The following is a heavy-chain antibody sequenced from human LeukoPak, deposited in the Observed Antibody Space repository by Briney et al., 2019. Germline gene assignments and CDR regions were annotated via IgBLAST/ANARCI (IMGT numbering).Heavy chain of an antibody. CDR2: IIPIFGTA. D-gene: IGHD3-3*01. J-gene: IGHJ6*03. V-gene: IGHV1-69*01. CDR3: ARGGLVLQHYYHMDV. CDR1: AGTFSSYA. Sequence: VASVKVSCKASAGTFSSYAISWVRQAPGQGLEWMGGIIPIFGTANYAQKFQGRVTITADESTSTAYMELSSLRSEDTAVYYCARGGLVLQHYYHMDVWGKGTTVTVSS.